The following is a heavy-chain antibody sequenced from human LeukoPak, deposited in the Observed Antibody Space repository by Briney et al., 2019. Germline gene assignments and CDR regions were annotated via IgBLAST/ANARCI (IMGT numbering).Heavy chain of an antibody. CDR1: GFTFSSYA. D-gene: IGHD5-24*01. CDR2: ISGSGGST. CDR3: AKAVEMATIPFDY. V-gene: IGHV3-23*01. Sequence: GGSLRPSCAASGFTFSSYAMSWVRQAPGKGREWVSAISGSGGSTYYADSVKGRFTISRDNSKNTLYLQMNSLRAEDTAVYYCAKAVEMATIPFDYWGQGTLVTVSS. J-gene: IGHJ4*02.